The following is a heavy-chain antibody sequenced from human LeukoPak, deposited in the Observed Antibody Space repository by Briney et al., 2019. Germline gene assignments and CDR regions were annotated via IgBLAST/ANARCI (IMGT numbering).Heavy chain of an antibody. CDR2: ITHNSADI. D-gene: IGHD2/OR15-2a*01. V-gene: IGHV3-21*01. CDR1: GFITSVSD. J-gene: IGHJ4*02. Sequence: GGSLRLSCAAPGFITSVSDMVWARHAPGEGLEWVSTITHNSADIYYADSVKGRLSTSRDNARNSLFLQRNSLRAEDTAVYYCAVNFRHWGPGTLVTVSS. CDR3: AVNFRH.